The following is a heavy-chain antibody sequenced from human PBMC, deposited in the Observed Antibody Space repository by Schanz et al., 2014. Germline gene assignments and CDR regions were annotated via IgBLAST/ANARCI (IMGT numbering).Heavy chain of an antibody. CDR2: MYINSGST. D-gene: IGHD6-19*01. CDR1: GFTVNTNY. V-gene: IGHV3-53*01. Sequence: EVQLVESGGGLIQPGGSLRLSCAVSGFTVNTNYMSWVRQAPGKGLEWISSMYINSGSTQYADSVKGRFIISRDSSKNTLFLQMNSLRAEDTAVYYCARDRVQYSSGWYSDSSGQGALVTVSS. J-gene: IGHJ4*02. CDR3: ARDRVQYSSGWYSDS.